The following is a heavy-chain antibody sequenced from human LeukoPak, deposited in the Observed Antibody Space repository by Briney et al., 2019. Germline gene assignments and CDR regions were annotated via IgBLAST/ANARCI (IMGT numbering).Heavy chain of an antibody. Sequence: GGSLRLSCAASGFTFGDTWMNWVRQAPRKGLEWVSTISGDGTETFYADSVKGRFTISRDNSKNTHYLQMSSLRAEDTGIYYCAKGGHYSFFDYWGQGTLVTVSS. CDR1: GFTFGDTW. D-gene: IGHD4-11*01. J-gene: IGHJ4*02. V-gene: IGHV3-23*01. CDR3: AKGGHYSFFDY. CDR2: ISGDGTET.